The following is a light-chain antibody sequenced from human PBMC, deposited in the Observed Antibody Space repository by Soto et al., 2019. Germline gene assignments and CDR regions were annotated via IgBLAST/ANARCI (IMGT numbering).Light chain of an antibody. CDR2: SND. J-gene: IGLJ3*02. Sequence: QSVLTQSPSASGTPGQRVSISCSGSTSNIGTNTVSWYQHVPGTAPKLLIYSNDQRPSAVPGRFSGSKSGTSASLAISGLLSEDEADYYCNSYTSSRSLVFGGGTKLTVL. V-gene: IGLV1-44*01. CDR3: NSYTSSRSLV. CDR1: TSNIGTNT.